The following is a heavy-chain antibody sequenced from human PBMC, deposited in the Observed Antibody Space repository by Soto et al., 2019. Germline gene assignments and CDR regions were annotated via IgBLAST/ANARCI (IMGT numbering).Heavy chain of an antibody. CDR3: ARLAWGAARPGSRSPGVWNWFDP. CDR2: IYTSGST. J-gene: IGHJ5*02. V-gene: IGHV4-4*07. D-gene: IGHD6-6*01. CDR1: GGSISSYY. Sequence: PSETLSLTCTVSGGSISSYYWSWIRQPAGKGLEWIGRIYTSGSTNYNPSLKSRVTMSVDTSKNQFSLKLSSVTAADTAVYYCARLAWGAARPGSRSPGVWNWFDPWGQGTLVTAPQ.